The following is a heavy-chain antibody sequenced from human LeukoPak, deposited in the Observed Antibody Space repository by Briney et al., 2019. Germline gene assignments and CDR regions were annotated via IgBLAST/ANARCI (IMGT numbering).Heavy chain of an antibody. CDR2: MNPNSGNT. J-gene: IGHJ4*02. CDR3: ARVVEYSSGFDY. Sequence: ASVKVSCKASGYTFTSYDINWVRQATGQGLEWMGWMNPNSGNTGYAQKFQGRVTMTRNTSISTAYMELSSLRSEDTAVYYCARVVEYSSGFDYWGQGTLVTASS. D-gene: IGHD6-19*01. CDR1: GYTFTSYD. V-gene: IGHV1-8*01.